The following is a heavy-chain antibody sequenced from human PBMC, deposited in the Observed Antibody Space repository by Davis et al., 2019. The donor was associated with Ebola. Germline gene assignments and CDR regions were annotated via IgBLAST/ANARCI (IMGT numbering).Heavy chain of an antibody. J-gene: IGHJ3*02. CDR2: IKPDGNEQ. CDR3: ATSPWDGYTVGYGPRGFDI. CDR1: AFTFSSYW. Sequence: GGSLRLSCAASAFTFSSYWMSWVRQAPGKGLEWGANIKPDGNEQQYVDSVKGRFTVSRDNVKNSLYLQLNSLGAEDTALYYGATSPWDGYTVGYGPRGFDIWGQGTMVTVSS. D-gene: IGHD5-12*01. V-gene: IGHV3-7*01.